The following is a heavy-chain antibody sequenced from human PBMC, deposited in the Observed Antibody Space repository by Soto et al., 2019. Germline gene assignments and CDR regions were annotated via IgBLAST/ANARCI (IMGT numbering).Heavy chain of an antibody. CDR2: ISYDGSNK. CDR1: GCTFSSSE. Sequence: EGSLRLSCASSGCTFSSSEMNWVRHAPGKGLEWVAVISYDGSNKYYADSVKGRFTISKDNSKNTLYLQMNSLRAEDTAVYYCAKGEQSVPWFDPWGQGTLVTVSS. V-gene: IGHV3-30*18. CDR3: AKGEQSVPWFDP. D-gene: IGHD1-26*01. J-gene: IGHJ5*02.